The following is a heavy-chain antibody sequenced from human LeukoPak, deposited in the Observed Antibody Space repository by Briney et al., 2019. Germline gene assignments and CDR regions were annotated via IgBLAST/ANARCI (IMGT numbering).Heavy chain of an antibody. J-gene: IGHJ4*02. CDR1: GFTFSSYS. D-gene: IGHD5-12*01. Sequence: GGSLRLSCAASGFTFSSYSMNWVRQAPGKGLEWVSLIIGSSGSTFYADSVKGRFTISRDKSKNTLYLQMNSLRAEDTAVYYCAKGAYDYIEIAYFDYWGQGSLVTVPS. CDR3: AKGAYDYIEIAYFDY. CDR2: IIGSSGST. V-gene: IGHV3-23*01.